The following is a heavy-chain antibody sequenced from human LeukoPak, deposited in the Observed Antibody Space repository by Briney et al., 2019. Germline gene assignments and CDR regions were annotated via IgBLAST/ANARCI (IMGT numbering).Heavy chain of an antibody. CDR2: ISAYNGNT. Sequence: ASVKVSCKASGYTFTSYGISWVRQAPGQGLEWMGWISAYNGNTNYAQKLQGRVTMTTDTSTSTAYMELRSLRSDDTAVYYCARDAYYYGSGRKHLLDPWGQGTLVTVSS. D-gene: IGHD3-10*01. J-gene: IGHJ5*02. CDR3: ARDAYYYGSGRKHLLDP. CDR1: GYTFTSYG. V-gene: IGHV1-18*01.